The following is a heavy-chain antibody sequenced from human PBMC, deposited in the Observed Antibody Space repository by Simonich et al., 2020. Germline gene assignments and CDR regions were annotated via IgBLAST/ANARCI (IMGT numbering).Heavy chain of an antibody. D-gene: IGHD3-10*01. Sequence: EVQLVESGGGLVQPGGSLKLSCAASGFTFSGSAMHWVRQASGKGLEWVGRIRSKANSYATAYAASVKGRFTISRDDSKNTAYLQMNSLKTEDTAVYYCTRFDYYGSGSYYFDYWGQGTLVTVSS. CDR3: TRFDYYGSGSYYFDY. J-gene: IGHJ4*02. V-gene: IGHV3-73*02. CDR1: GFTFSGSA. CDR2: IRSKANSYAT.